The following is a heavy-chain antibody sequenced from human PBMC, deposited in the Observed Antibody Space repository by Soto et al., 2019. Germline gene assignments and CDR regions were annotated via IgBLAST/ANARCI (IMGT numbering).Heavy chain of an antibody. J-gene: IGHJ4*02. V-gene: IGHV3-11*01. D-gene: IGHD3-22*01. CDR1: GFTFSDYY. Sequence: QVQLVESGGGLVKTSGSLRIACAASGFTFSDYYMSWVRQAPGKGLEWVSYISSSGNTIYYADSVKGRFTISRDNAKNSVYLQRNSLRAEDTALYFGAKMSSENYYDPVFSWGQGTLVTVSS. CDR3: AKMSSENYYDPVFS. CDR2: ISSSGNTI.